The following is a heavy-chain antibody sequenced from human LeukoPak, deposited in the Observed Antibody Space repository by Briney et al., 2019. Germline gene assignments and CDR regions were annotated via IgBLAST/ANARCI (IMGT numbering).Heavy chain of an antibody. V-gene: IGHV1-2*02. Sequence: EASVKVSCKASGYTFTGYYMQWVRQAPGQGLEWMGWINPNSGGTNYAQKFQGRVTMTRDTSISTAYMELSRLRSDDTAVYFCARVHCVSSGCYEDYYYGMDVWGRGTTVTVSS. CDR1: GYTFTGYY. CDR3: ARVHCVSSGCYEDYYYGMDV. CDR2: INPNSGGT. J-gene: IGHJ6*02. D-gene: IGHD2-2*01.